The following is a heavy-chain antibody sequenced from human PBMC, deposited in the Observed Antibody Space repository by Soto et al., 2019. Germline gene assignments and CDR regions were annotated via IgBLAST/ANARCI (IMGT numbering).Heavy chain of an antibody. CDR1: GGTFSNYA. Sequence: SVKVSCKASGGTFSNYAFSWVRQAPGQGLEWMGGILPIFTTATYAPKFQDRVTITADESTSTVYLELTSLTSDDTAVYYCARSPMAPEPVDHWGQGTLVTVSS. D-gene: IGHD3-10*01. V-gene: IGHV1-69*13. CDR2: ILPIFTTA. CDR3: ARSPMAPEPVDH. J-gene: IGHJ4*02.